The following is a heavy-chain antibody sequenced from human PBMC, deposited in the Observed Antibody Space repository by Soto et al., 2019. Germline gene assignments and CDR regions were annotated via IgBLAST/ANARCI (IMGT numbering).Heavy chain of an antibody. D-gene: IGHD5-12*01. J-gene: IGHJ4*02. Sequence: SETLSLTCTASGGSMISYYWSWIRQPPGKGLEWIGFIYFAGSTKYNPSLNSRVTISVDTSKNQFSLTVTSVTAADTAVYYCARRIVPTEAFDYWGQGTLVTVSS. CDR2: IYFAGST. CDR3: ARRIVPTEAFDY. CDR1: GGSMISYY. V-gene: IGHV4-59*08.